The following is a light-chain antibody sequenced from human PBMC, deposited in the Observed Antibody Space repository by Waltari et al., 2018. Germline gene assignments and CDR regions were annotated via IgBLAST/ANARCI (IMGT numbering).Light chain of an antibody. V-gene: IGKV4-1*01. CDR3: QQYYSRRT. CDR1: QSLLYNSNDKNY. Sequence: DIVMTQSPDSLAVYLGERGPINCKSSQSLLYNSNDKNYLAWYQQKPGQPPKLLFYWASTRQSGVPDRFSGSGSATDFTLTISSLQAEDVSVYCCQQYYSRRTFGQGTRVEIK. CDR2: WAS. J-gene: IGKJ1*01.